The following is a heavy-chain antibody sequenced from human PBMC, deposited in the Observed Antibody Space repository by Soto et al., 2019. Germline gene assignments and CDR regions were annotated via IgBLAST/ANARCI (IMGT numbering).Heavy chain of an antibody. V-gene: IGHV1-69*13. CDR1: GDTDTNYV. CDR2: IFPKFGTT. Sequence: AASVKVSCKASGDTDTNYVISWVRQAPGQGLEWMGGIFPKFGTTYSAQKLQDRLTITADVSTSTVYMQLSSLRLDDTAVYYCEAEMTFGKLSVVWGQGTTVTVSS. D-gene: IGHD3-16*02. J-gene: IGHJ6*02. CDR3: EAEMTFGKLSVV.